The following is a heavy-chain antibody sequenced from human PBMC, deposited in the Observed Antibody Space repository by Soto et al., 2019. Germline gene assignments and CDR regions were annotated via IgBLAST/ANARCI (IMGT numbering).Heavy chain of an antibody. J-gene: IGHJ3*02. CDR1: GFTFSSYW. Sequence: EVQLVESGGGLVQPGGSLRLSCAASGFTFSSYWMNWVRQAPGKGLQWVANIKKDGSEKYYVDSVKGRFTISRDNAKNSLFLQMNSLRAEDTAVYYCARPRGLYSDDAFDIWGQGTMVTVSS. CDR2: IKKDGSEK. V-gene: IGHV3-7*03. D-gene: IGHD5-12*01. CDR3: ARPRGLYSDDAFDI.